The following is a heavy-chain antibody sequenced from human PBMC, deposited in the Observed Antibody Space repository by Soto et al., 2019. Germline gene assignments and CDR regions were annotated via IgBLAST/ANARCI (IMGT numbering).Heavy chain of an antibody. CDR3: ARDPHKYWTSYSFDP. Sequence: QVQVVQCGAEVKKPGASVKVSCKASGYNFNIYGINWVRQAPGQGLELMGWISAYDGKTTYAEKFQGRVTMTTAASRSTAYMEWSSLRSDETAVYYCARDPHKYWTSYSFDPWGQGTLVTVSS. J-gene: IGHJ5*02. CDR2: ISAYDGKT. D-gene: IGHD3-10*01. CDR1: GYNFNIYG. V-gene: IGHV1-18*01.